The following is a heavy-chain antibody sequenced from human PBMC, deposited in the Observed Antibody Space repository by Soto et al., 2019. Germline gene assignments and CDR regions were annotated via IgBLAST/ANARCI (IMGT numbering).Heavy chain of an antibody. Sequence: QVQLVQSGAEVKKPGSSVKVSCKASGGTFSSYAISWVRQAPGQGLEWMGGIIPIFGTANYAQKFQGRVTITADESTSTAYMELSSLRSEDTAVYYCARDRGFSCVYGSGSSPPDYWGQGTLVTVSS. CDR3: ARDRGFSCVYGSGSSPPDY. CDR1: GGTFSSYA. D-gene: IGHD3-10*01. V-gene: IGHV1-69*01. J-gene: IGHJ4*02. CDR2: IIPIFGTA.